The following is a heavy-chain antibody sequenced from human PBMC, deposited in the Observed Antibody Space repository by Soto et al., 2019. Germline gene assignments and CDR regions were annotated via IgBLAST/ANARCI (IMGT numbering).Heavy chain of an antibody. CDR1: GGSISSYY. Sequence: SETLSLTCTVSGGSISSYYWSWIRQPPGKGLEWIGYIYYSGSTNYNPSLKSRVTISVDTSKNQFSLKLSSVTAADTAVYYCARTYCSGGSCYGYVFDPCGQGTLVTVSS. CDR3: ARTYCSGGSCYGYVFDP. V-gene: IGHV4-59*08. D-gene: IGHD2-15*01. CDR2: IYYSGST. J-gene: IGHJ5*02.